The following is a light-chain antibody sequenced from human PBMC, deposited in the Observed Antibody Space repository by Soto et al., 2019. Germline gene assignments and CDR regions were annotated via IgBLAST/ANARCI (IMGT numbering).Light chain of an antibody. J-gene: IGKJ1*01. CDR2: KAS. CDR1: QSISIW. V-gene: IGKV1-5*03. Sequence: DIQMTQSPSTLSGSVGDRVTITCRASQSISIWLAWYQQKPGKAPKILIYKASSLESGVPSRFSGSGSGTEITLTISSLQPDDFATYYCQQYSTYTPRTFGQGTKVDIK. CDR3: QQYSTYTPRT.